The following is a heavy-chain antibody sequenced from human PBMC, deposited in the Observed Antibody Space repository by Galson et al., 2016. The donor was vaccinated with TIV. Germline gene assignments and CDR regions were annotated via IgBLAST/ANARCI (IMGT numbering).Heavy chain of an antibody. CDR1: GYSLTEVV. CDR2: FDPEVRRT. D-gene: IGHD3-22*01. V-gene: IGHV1-24*01. CDR3: ATVAWFPGRSLDN. Sequence: SVKVSCKVSGYSLTEVVMHWVRQAPGKGLEWMGGFDPEVRRTIYAQKLQGRVTMTADTSTDTAYMELGILRFEDTAVYYCATVAWFPGRSLDNWGQGTLVTVSS. J-gene: IGHJ4*02.